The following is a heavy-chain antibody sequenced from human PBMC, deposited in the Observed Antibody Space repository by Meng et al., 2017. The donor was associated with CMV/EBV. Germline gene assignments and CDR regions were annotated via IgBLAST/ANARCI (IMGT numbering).Heavy chain of an antibody. V-gene: IGHV1-69*04. J-gene: IGHJ4*02. CDR2: IIPILGIA. Sequence: SVKVSCKASGYTFTSYDINWVRQAPGQGLEWMGRIIPILGIANYAQKFQGRVTITADKSTSTAYMVLSSLRSEDTAVYYCAREEAARPGGYYFDYWGQGTLVTVSS. CDR1: GYTFTSYD. D-gene: IGHD6-6*01. CDR3: AREEAARPGGYYFDY.